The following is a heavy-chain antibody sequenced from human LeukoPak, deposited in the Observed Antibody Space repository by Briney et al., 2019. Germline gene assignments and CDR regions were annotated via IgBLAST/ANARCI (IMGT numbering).Heavy chain of an antibody. CDR3: ARAGQYYYGSGSPIDY. V-gene: IGHV1-2*02. D-gene: IGHD3-10*01. Sequence: ASVKVSCKASGYTFTGYYMHWVRQAPGQGLEWMGWINPNSGGTNYAQKFQGRVTMTRDTSISTAYMELSRLRSDDTAVYYCARAGQYYYGSGSPIDYWGQGTLVTVSS. CDR1: GYTFTGYY. J-gene: IGHJ4*02. CDR2: INPNSGGT.